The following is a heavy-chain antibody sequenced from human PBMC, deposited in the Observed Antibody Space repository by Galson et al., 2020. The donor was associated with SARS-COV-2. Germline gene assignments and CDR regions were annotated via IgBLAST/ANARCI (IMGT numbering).Heavy chain of an antibody. V-gene: IGHV3-49*03. J-gene: IGHJ6*04. Sequence: GESLKISCTASGFKFGEYAMSWFRQAPGKGLEWVGFIRSATYGGTTESAASVKGRFTMSIDESKSTAYLQINSLKTEDTAVYFCTGFPDWNFSVANIHVWGKGTTVTVSA. D-gene: IGHD1-7*01. CDR2: IRSATYGGTT. CDR1: GFKFGEYA. CDR3: TGFPDWNFSVANIHV.